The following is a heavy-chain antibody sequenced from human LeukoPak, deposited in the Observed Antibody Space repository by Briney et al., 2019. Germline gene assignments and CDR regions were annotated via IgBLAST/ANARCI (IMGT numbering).Heavy chain of an antibody. J-gene: IGHJ2*01. D-gene: IGHD3-22*01. V-gene: IGHV3-20*04. CDR1: RCSFNDYG. Sequence: GGSLRLSCAASRCSFNDYGMSWVRQAPGKGLEWVAGINCNGGSKGYADSGKGRFTISRDNAKNSLYLQMTSLRAEDTAVYYCARAPVYYDETRGYLRISNWYFDLWGRGTLVTVSS. CDR2: INCNGGSK. CDR3: ARAPVYYDETRGYLRISNWYFDL.